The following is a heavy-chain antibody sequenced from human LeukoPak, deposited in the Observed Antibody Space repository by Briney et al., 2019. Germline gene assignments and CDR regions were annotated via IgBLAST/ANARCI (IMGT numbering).Heavy chain of an antibody. V-gene: IGHV4-30-2*01. Sequence: SETLSLTCTVSGGSISSGGYYWSWIRQPPGKGLEWIGYIYHSGSTYYNPSLKSRVTISVDRSKNQFSLKLSSVTAADTAVYYCASTLRGVVIAIPFGYWGQGTLVTVSS. CDR2: IYHSGST. D-gene: IGHD2-21*01. CDR1: GGSISSGGYY. J-gene: IGHJ4*02. CDR3: ASTLRGVVIAIPFGY.